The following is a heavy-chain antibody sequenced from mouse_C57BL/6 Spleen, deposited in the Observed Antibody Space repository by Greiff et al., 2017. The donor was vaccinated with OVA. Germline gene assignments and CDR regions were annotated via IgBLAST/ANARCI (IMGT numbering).Heavy chain of an antibody. D-gene: IGHD2-3*01. CDR1: GFNIKDYY. CDR2: IDPEDGDT. J-gene: IGHJ4*01. CDR3: TRDDGYPYAMDY. Sequence: VQLQQSGAELVRPGASVKLSCTASGFNIKDYYMHWVKQRPEQGLEWIGRIDPEDGDTEYAPKFQGKATMTADTSSNTAYLQLSSLTSEDTAVYYCTRDDGYPYAMDYWGQGTSVTVSS. V-gene: IGHV14-1*01.